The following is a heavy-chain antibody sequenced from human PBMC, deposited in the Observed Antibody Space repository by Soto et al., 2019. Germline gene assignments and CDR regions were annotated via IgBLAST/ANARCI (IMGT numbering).Heavy chain of an antibody. V-gene: IGHV3-23*01. D-gene: IGHD3-3*01. J-gene: IGHJ4*02. CDR2: ISGSGGST. CDR3: AKDGITIFGVVISRYYFDY. Sequence: GGSLRLSCAASGFTFSSYAMSWVRQAPGKGLEWVSAISGSGGSTYYADSVKGRFTISRDNSKNTLYLQMNSLRAEDTAVYYCAKDGITIFGVVISRYYFDYWGQGTLVTVSS. CDR1: GFTFSSYA.